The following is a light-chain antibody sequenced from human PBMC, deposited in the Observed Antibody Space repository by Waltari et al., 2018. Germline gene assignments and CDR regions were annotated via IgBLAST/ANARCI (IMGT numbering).Light chain of an antibody. CDR2: DVS. V-gene: IGLV2-11*01. J-gene: IGLJ2*01. CDR3: CSYRSGGTLL. Sequence: QAALTQPPSVSKSLGQSVTISCTGTSSDVGGYNDVSWYQQYPGTAPRLLIYDVSKLPSWLYGRCSCSKSCHTASLTISGLQAEDEADYYRCSYRSGGTLLFGGGTRLPVL. CDR1: SSDVGGYND.